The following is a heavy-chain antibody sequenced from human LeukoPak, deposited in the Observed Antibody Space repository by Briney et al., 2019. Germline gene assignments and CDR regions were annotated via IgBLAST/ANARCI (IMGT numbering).Heavy chain of an antibody. CDR1: GFTFDDCA. J-gene: IGHJ6*02. D-gene: IGHD1-26*01. CDR3: AKVPSGSLAMDV. Sequence: GRSLRLSCAASGFTFDDCAMHWVRQAPGKGLEWVSGISWNSGSIGYADSVKGRFTISRDNAKNSLYLQMNSLRAEDTALYYCAKVPSGSLAMDVWGQGTTVTVSS. CDR2: ISWNSGSI. V-gene: IGHV3-9*01.